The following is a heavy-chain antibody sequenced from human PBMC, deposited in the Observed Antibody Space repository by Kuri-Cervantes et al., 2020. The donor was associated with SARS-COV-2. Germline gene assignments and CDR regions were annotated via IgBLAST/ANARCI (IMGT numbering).Heavy chain of an antibody. D-gene: IGHD2-2*01. J-gene: IGHJ2*01. V-gene: IGHV4-30-2*01. Sequence: LRLSCTVSGGSISSGGYYWSWIRQPPGKGLEWIGYIYHSGSTYYNPSLKSRVTISVDTSKNQFSLKLSSVTAADTAVYYCARVRYCSSTSCRLGWYFDLWGRGTLVTVSS. CDR2: IYHSGST. CDR3: ARVRYCSSTSCRLGWYFDL. CDR1: GGSISSGGYY.